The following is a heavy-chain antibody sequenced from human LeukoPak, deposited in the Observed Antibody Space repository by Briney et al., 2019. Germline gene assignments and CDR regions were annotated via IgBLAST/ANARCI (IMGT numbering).Heavy chain of an antibody. CDR2: ISAYNGNT. Sequence: ASVKVSCKASGYTFTSYGISWVRQAPGQGLEWMGWISAYNGNTNHAQKLQGRVTMTTDTSTSTAYMELRSLRPDDTAVYYCAREHWDTAMVYFDYWGQGTLVTVSS. D-gene: IGHD5-18*01. V-gene: IGHV1-18*01. J-gene: IGHJ4*02. CDR1: GYTFTSYG. CDR3: AREHWDTAMVYFDY.